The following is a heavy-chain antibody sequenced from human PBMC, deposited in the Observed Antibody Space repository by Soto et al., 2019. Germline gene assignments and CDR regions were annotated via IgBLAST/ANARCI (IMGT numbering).Heavy chain of an antibody. J-gene: IGHJ6*02. V-gene: IGHV3-48*02. CDR3: ARPEYSSSSYGMDV. CDR2: LSSSSSTI. Sequence: EVQLVESGGGLVQPGGSLRLFCAASGFTFSSYSMNWVRQAPGKGLEWVSYLSSSSSTIYYADSVKGRFTISRDNAKNSLYLQMNSLRDEDTAVYYCARPEYSSSSYGMDVWGQGTTVTVSS. CDR1: GFTFSSYS. D-gene: IGHD6-6*01.